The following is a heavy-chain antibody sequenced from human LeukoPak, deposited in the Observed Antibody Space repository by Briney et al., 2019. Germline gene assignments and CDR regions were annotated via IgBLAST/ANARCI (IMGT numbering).Heavy chain of an antibody. CDR1: GFTFSSYG. CDR3: ARDRSSSWYNAFDI. CDR2: IWYDGSNK. Sequence: PGGPLRLSCAASGFTFSSYGMHWVRQAPGKGLEWVAVIWYDGSNKYYADSVKGRFTISRDNSKNTLYLQMNSLRAEDTAVYYCARDRSSSWYNAFDIWGQGTMVTVSS. D-gene: IGHD6-13*01. V-gene: IGHV3-33*01. J-gene: IGHJ3*02.